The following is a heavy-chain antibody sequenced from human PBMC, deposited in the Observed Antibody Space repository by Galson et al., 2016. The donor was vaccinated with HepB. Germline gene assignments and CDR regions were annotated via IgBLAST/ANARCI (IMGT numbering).Heavy chain of an antibody. Sequence: SLRLSCAASGFTFTNYWMHWVRQAPGKGLEVVSSISRSGDSTDYADSVKGRFTISRDNSKNTLSLQMNSLTADDTAIYYCVQGSTAPAVWGKGTTVTVSS. CDR1: GFTFTNYW. CDR3: VQGSTAPAV. V-gene: IGHV3-23*01. CDR2: ISRSGDST. D-gene: IGHD2-2*01. J-gene: IGHJ6*04.